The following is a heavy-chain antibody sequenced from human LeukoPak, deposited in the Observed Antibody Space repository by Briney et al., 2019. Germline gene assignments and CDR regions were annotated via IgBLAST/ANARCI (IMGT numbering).Heavy chain of an antibody. CDR2: ISSSGSTI. CDR3: AREDYSGYDRSFDY. D-gene: IGHD5-12*01. J-gene: IGHJ4*02. Sequence: GGSLRLSCAASGFTFSDYYMSWIRQAPGKGLEWVSYISSSGSTIYYADSVKGRFTISRDNAKNSLYLQMNSLRAEDTAVYYCAREDYSGYDRSFDYWGQGTLVTVSS. V-gene: IGHV3-11*01. CDR1: GFTFSDYY.